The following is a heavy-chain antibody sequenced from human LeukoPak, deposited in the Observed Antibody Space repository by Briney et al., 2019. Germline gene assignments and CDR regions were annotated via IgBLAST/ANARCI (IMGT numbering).Heavy chain of an antibody. Sequence: GASVKVSCKASGGTFSSYAISWVRQAPGQGLEWMGGIIPIFGTANYAQKFQGRVTITADESTSTAYMELSSLRSEDTAVYYCARAQRPIVVVLAAPDAFDIWGQGTMVTVSS. CDR3: ARAQRPIVVVLAAPDAFDI. CDR2: IIPIFGTA. J-gene: IGHJ3*02. CDR1: GGTFSSYA. D-gene: IGHD2-2*01. V-gene: IGHV1-69*13.